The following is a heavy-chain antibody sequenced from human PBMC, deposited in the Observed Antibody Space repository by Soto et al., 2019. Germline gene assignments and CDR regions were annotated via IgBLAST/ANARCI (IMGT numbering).Heavy chain of an antibody. Sequence: PSETLSLTCAVYGGSFSGYYWTWIRQPPGTGLEWIGDIYYGGSTNYNPSLKSRVIISVDTAKNQFSLKLSSVTAADTAVYYCARSDGRYWGQGTLVTVSS. J-gene: IGHJ4*02. CDR3: ARSDGRY. CDR2: IYYGGST. V-gene: IGHV4-34*01. CDR1: GGSFSGYY.